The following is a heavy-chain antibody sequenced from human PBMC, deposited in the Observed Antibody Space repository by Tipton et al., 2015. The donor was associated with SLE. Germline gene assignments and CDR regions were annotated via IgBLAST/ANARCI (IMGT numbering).Heavy chain of an antibody. D-gene: IGHD5-18*01. V-gene: IGHV1-2*02. Sequence: QLVQSGAEVKKPGASVKVSCKASGYTFTGYYVHWVRQAPGQGLEWMGWVNPNTGGTNFAQKFQGRVTMTRDTSISTAYMELSRLRSDDTAVYYCAKSDTAMVLYHFDCWGQGTLVTVSS. CDR1: GYTFTGYY. CDR3: AKSDTAMVLYHFDC. CDR2: VNPNTGGT. J-gene: IGHJ4*02.